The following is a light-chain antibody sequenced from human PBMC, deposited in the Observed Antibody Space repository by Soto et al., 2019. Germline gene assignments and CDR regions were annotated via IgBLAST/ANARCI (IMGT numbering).Light chain of an antibody. Sequence: QSVLTQPPSASGTPGQRVTISCSGSSSNIGGNYVYWYQHLPGTAPKLLIYKDNQRPSGVPDRFSGSKSGTSASLAISGLRSEDEADLYCATWDDSLSAYVFGTGTKLTVL. CDR3: ATWDDSLSAYV. CDR2: KDN. CDR1: SSNIGGNY. J-gene: IGLJ1*01. V-gene: IGLV1-47*01.